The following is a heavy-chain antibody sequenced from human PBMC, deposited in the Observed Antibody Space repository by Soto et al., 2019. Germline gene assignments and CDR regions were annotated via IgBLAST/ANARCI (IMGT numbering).Heavy chain of an antibody. D-gene: IGHD5-18*01. J-gene: IGHJ4*02. V-gene: IGHV1-46*01. CDR1: GYTFTHYY. Sequence: QVQLVQSGAEVKKPGASVRVSCKASGYTFTHYYIHWVRQAPGQGLEWMGIINPNGGITTYAQKVRPGFSMTTTTSPSTVYLELSSLRSANSAVYYCATSVNSAMAFASWAQGTLVTVSS. CDR3: ATSVNSAMAFAS. CDR2: INPNGGIT.